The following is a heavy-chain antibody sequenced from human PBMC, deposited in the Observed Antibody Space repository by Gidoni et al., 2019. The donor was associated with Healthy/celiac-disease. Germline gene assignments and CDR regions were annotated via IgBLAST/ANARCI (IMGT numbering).Heavy chain of an antibody. D-gene: IGHD6-19*01. CDR3: TTDLIPRRIAVAGYWYFDL. Sequence: EVQLVESGGGLVKPGGSLRLSCAASGFTFSNAWMSWVRQAPGKGLEWVGRIKSKTDGGTTDYAAPVKGRFTISRDDSKNTLYLQMNSLKTEDTAVYYCTTDLIPRRIAVAGYWYFDLWGRGTLVTVSS. CDR1: GFTFSNAW. J-gene: IGHJ2*01. V-gene: IGHV3-15*01. CDR2: IKSKTDGGTT.